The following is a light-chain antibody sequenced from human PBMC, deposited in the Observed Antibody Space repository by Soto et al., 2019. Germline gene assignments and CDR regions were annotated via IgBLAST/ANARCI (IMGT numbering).Light chain of an antibody. CDR2: AAS. J-gene: IGKJ1*01. CDR3: QQYGTSPWA. Sequence: EIVLTQSPGTLSLSPGERATLSCRASQSVGRNYLAWYQQKPGQAPRILIFAASSRASGIPDRFSGSGSGSDFTLTISRLEPEDLAVYYCQQYGTSPWAFGQGTKVEIK. CDR1: QSVGRNY. V-gene: IGKV3-20*01.